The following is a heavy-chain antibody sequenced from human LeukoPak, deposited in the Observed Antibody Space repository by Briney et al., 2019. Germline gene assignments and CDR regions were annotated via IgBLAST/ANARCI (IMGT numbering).Heavy chain of an antibody. CDR1: GFTFDDYA. V-gene: IGHV3-9*01. Sequence: GGSLRLSCAASGFTFDDYAMHWVRQAPGKGLEWVSGISWNSGSIGYADSVKGRFTISRDNAKNSLYLQMNSLRAEDTALYYCARSLLDSSGYYSWGQGTLVTVSS. CDR2: ISWNSGSI. CDR3: ARSLLDSSGYYS. D-gene: IGHD3-22*01. J-gene: IGHJ4*02.